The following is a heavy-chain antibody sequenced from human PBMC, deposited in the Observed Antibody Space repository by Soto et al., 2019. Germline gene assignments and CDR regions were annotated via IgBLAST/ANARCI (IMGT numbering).Heavy chain of an antibody. V-gene: IGHV4-39*01. J-gene: IGHJ4*02. CDR3: ARHFSGDYFDY. CDR2: IYYSGTT. Sequence: PSETLSLTCTVSGDSITSNSYFWAWIRQPPGKGLEWIGSIYYSGTTYYNPSLKSRVTISVDRSKNQFSLKLSSVTAADTAVYYCARHFSGDYFDYWGQGALVP. CDR1: GDSITSNSYF.